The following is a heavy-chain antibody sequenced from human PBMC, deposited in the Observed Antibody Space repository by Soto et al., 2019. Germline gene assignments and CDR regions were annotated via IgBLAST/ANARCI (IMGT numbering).Heavy chain of an antibody. CDR1: GGSISSSSYY. D-gene: IGHD2-21*02. Sequence: PSETLSLTCTVSGGSISSSSYYWGWIRQPPGKGLEWIGYIYYSGSIFYNPSFKSRVTISVDTSKNQFSLQLSSVTAADTAVYFCAREDDGGDRDYYGLDVWGQGTTVTVSS. CDR2: IYYSGSI. V-gene: IGHV4-39*07. CDR3: AREDDGGDRDYYGLDV. J-gene: IGHJ6*02.